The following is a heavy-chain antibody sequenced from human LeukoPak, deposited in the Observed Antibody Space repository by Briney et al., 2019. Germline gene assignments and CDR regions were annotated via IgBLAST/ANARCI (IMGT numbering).Heavy chain of an antibody. CDR1: GYTFTGYY. D-gene: IGHD3-22*01. V-gene: IGHV1-2*02. Sequence: ASVKVSCKASGYTFTGYYIQWVRQAPGQGLEWMGWINPNSGGTNYAQKFHGRVTMTRDTSISTAYMELSRLRSDDTAMYYCARGPRYYDSSGYWELDYWGQGTLVTVSS. J-gene: IGHJ4*02. CDR3: ARGPRYYDSSGYWELDY. CDR2: INPNSGGT.